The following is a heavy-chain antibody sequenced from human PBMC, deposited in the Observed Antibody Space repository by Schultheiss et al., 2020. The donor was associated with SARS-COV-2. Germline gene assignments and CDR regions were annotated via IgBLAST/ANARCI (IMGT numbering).Heavy chain of an antibody. CDR3: ARAYYHRIAATGFFDY. D-gene: IGHD6-6*01. Sequence: SQTLSLTCSVYGGSFSDYSWSWIRQPPGEGLEWIGEIHDSGSSNYNPSLKSRVTLSIDTSKKQISLRLSSVTAADTAVYYCARAYYHRIAATGFFDYWGQGTLVTVSS. CDR2: IHDSGSS. V-gene: IGHV4-34*01. CDR1: GGSFSDYS. J-gene: IGHJ4*02.